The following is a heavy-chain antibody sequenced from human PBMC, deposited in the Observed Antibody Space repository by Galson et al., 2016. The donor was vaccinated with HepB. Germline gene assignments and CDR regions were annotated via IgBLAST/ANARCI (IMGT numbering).Heavy chain of an antibody. CDR3: ARHSGYAPFEY. CDR1: GGSINSVRYY. D-gene: IGHD3-22*01. CDR2: IYSSGST. J-gene: IGHJ4*02. Sequence: SETLSLTCTVSGGSINSVRYYWGWIRQPPGKGLEWIGTIYSSGSTYYNPSLKSRITMSVDTSKNQFSLTLTSVTAADTGVFYCARHSGYAPFEYWGQGALVAVSS. V-gene: IGHV4-39*01.